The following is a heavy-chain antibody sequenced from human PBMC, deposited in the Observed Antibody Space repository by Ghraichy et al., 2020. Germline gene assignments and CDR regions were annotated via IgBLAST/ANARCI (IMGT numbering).Heavy chain of an antibody. Sequence: ASVKVSCKASGYTFTSYGISWVRQAPGQGLEWMGWISAYNGITNYAQKLQGRVTMTTDTSTSTAYMELRSLRSDDTAVYYCARDVGYCSSTSCLPHNWFDPWGQGTLVTVSS. CDR3: ARDVGYCSSTSCLPHNWFDP. CDR1: GYTFTSYG. V-gene: IGHV1-18*01. D-gene: IGHD2-2*01. J-gene: IGHJ5*02. CDR2: ISAYNGIT.